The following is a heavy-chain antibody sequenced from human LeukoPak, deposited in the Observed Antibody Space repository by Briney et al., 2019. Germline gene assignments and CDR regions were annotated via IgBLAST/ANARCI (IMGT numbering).Heavy chain of an antibody. V-gene: IGHV3-43*02. Sequence: GGSLRLSCAASAFTFIDHGMHWVRQAPGKGLVWVSLISGDGGSTYYADSVKGRFTISRDDSKNSLYLQMNSLRTEDTALYYCAKGLLNYGDSGIDAFDIWGQGTMVTVSS. D-gene: IGHD4-17*01. CDR1: AFTFIDHG. CDR2: ISGDGGST. CDR3: AKGLLNYGDSGIDAFDI. J-gene: IGHJ3*02.